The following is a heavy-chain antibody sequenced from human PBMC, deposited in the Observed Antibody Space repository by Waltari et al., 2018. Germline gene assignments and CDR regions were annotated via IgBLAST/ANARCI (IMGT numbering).Heavy chain of an antibody. V-gene: IGHV4-34*01. CDR1: GGSFSGYY. CDR3: ARGRPSFYDSSGYINWFDP. D-gene: IGHD3-22*01. CDR2: INHSGRT. J-gene: IGHJ5*02. Sequence: QVQLQQWGAGLLKPSETLSLTCAVYGGSFSGYYWSWIRQPPGKGLEWIGEINHSGRTNYNPSLKSRVTISVDTAKNQFSLKLSSVTAADTAVYYCARGRPSFYDSSGYINWFDPWGQGTLVTVSS.